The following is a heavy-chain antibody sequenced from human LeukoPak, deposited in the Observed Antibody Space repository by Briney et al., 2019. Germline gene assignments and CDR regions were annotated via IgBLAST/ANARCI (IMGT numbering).Heavy chain of an antibody. D-gene: IGHD3-3*01. CDR3: ARDKDYDFWSGYSWSHFDY. V-gene: IGHV3-48*04. Sequence: GGSLRLSCAASGFTFSSYSMNWVRQAPGKGLEWVSYISSSSSTIYYADSVKGRFTISRDNAKNPLYLQMNSLRAEDTAVYYCARDKDYDFWSGYSWSHFDYWGQGTLVTVSS. CDR2: ISSSSSTI. CDR1: GFTFSSYS. J-gene: IGHJ4*02.